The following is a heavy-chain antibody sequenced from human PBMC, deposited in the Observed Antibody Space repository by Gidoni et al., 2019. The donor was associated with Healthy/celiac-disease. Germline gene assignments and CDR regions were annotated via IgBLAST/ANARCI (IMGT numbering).Heavy chain of an antibody. V-gene: IGHV1-69*06. CDR1: GGTFTSCA. J-gene: IGHJ4*02. CDR2: IIPIFVTS. D-gene: IGHD3-22*01. Sequence: QVQLVQSGAEVKKPGSSVKVSCTASGGTFTSCAISWVRQAPGPGLEWMGGIIPIFVTSNYAQKFQGRVTINADKSTSTAYMELSSLRSEDTAVYYCARDYYDSSGLLYWGQGTLVTVSS. CDR3: ARDYYDSSGLLY.